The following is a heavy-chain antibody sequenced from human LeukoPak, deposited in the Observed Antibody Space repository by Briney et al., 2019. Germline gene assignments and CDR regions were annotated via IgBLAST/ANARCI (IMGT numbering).Heavy chain of an antibody. CDR2: ISYDGSNK. Sequence: GGSLRLSCAASGFTFSSYAMHWVRQAPGKGLEWVAVISYDGSNKYYADSVKGRFTISRDNSKNTLYLQMNSLRAEDTAVYYCARVRTPYYFDYWGQGTLVTVSS. CDR3: ARVRTPYYFDY. CDR1: GFTFSSYA. D-gene: IGHD1-14*01. J-gene: IGHJ4*02. V-gene: IGHV3-30-3*01.